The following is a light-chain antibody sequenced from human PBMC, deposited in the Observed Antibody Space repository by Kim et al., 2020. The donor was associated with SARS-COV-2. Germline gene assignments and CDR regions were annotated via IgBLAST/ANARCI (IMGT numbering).Light chain of an antibody. CDR1: SSDVGSCNY. V-gene: IGLV2-14*03. Sequence: IATTFTRTSSDVGSCNYFAGYQQHPGKTPKLVIYAVSNRPSGVSNRFSCSKSCNTASLTISGLQAEDEADYYCSSYTRGSTNYVFGTGTKVTVL. CDR2: AVS. J-gene: IGLJ1*01. CDR3: SSYTRGSTNYV.